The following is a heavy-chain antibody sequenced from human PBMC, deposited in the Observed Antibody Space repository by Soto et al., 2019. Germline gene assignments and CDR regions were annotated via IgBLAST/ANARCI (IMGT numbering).Heavy chain of an antibody. V-gene: IGHV4-59*11. CDR2: VYYSGST. Sequence: SGTLSLTCVVSGGSISGHYWSWIRQPPGKGLEWIGYVYYSGSTNYNPSLKSRVTMSVDTPKNQFSLKVSSVTAADTAVYYCARTGVDFYFDFWGQGTLVTVSS. D-gene: IGHD3-10*01. CDR1: GGSISGHY. CDR3: ARTGVDFYFDF. J-gene: IGHJ4*02.